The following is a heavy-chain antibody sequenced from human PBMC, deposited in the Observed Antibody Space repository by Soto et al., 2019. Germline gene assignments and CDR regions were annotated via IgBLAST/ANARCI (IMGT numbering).Heavy chain of an antibody. V-gene: IGHV1-69*06. Sequence: QVQLVQSGAEVKKPGSSVKVSCKASGGTFSSYTISWVRQAPGQGLEWMGGIIPIFGTANYAQKFQGRVTITADKSTSTACMELSSLRSEDTAVYYCARDLGSGQYNWFDPWGQGTLVTVSS. J-gene: IGHJ5*02. CDR2: IIPIFGTA. CDR3: ARDLGSGQYNWFDP. D-gene: IGHD3-3*01. CDR1: GGTFSSYT.